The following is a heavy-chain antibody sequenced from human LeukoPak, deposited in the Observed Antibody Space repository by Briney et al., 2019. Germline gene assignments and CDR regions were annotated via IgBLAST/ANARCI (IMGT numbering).Heavy chain of an antibody. CDR2: IYSGGST. V-gene: IGHV3-53*01. CDR1: GFTVSSNY. CDR3: ARDPGLMDVRGAFDI. Sequence: PGGSLRLSCAASGFTVSSNYMSCVRQAPGKGLEWGSVIYSGGSTYYADSVKGRFTISKDNSKNTLYLQMNTLRAEDTAVYYCARDPGLMDVRGAFDIWGQGTMVTVSS. D-gene: IGHD2-8*01. J-gene: IGHJ3*02.